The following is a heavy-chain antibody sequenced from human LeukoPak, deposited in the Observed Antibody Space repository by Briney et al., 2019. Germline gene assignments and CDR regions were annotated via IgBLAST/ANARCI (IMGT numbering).Heavy chain of an antibody. CDR2: ITWNSGSI. V-gene: IGHV3-9*01. CDR3: AKDRQYYYGSGAFDY. J-gene: IGHJ4*02. D-gene: IGHD3-10*01. Sequence: GRSLRLSCAASGFTFNNYAMHWVRQAPGKGLEWVSSITWNSGSIGYADSVKGRFTISRDNAKNSPYLQMNSLRAEDTALYYCAKDRQYYYGSGAFDYWGQGTLVTVSS. CDR1: GFTFNNYA.